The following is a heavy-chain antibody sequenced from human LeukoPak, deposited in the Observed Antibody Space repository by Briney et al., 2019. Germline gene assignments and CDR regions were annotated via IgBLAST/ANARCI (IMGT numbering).Heavy chain of an antibody. CDR1: GGSISSYY. J-gene: IGHJ6*02. D-gene: IGHD6-13*01. V-gene: IGHV4-59*08. CDR3: ASRLGYSSSWYYGMDV. CDR2: IYYSGNT. Sequence: SETLSLTCTVSGGSISSYYWSWIRQPPGKGLEWIGYIYYSGNTNYNPSLKSRVTISVDTTENQFSLNLTSVTAADTAVYYCASRLGYSSSWYYGMDVWGQGTTVTVSS.